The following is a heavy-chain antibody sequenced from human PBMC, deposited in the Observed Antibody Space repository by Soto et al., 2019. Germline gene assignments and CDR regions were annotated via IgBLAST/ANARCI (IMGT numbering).Heavy chain of an antibody. CDR3: ARSILYYHPSFDY. Sequence: GGSLRLSCAASGFTFDDYAMHWVRQAPGKGLGWVSGISWNSGSIGYADSVKGRFTISRDNAKNSLYLQMNSLRAEDTALYYCARSILYYHPSFDYWGQGTLVTVSS. J-gene: IGHJ4*02. V-gene: IGHV3-9*01. D-gene: IGHD2-8*01. CDR2: ISWNSGSI. CDR1: GFTFDDYA.